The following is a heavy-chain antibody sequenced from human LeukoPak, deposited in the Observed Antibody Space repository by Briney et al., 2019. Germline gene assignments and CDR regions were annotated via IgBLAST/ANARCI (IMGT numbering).Heavy chain of an antibody. CDR1: GGSISSYY. CDR2: IYYSGST. CDR3: ARDRHGGNVDY. D-gene: IGHD2-15*01. V-gene: IGHV4-59*01. J-gene: IGHJ4*02. Sequence: SETLSLTCTVSGGSISSYYWSWIRQPPGKGLERIGYIYYSGSTNYNPSLKSRVTISVDTSKNQFSLKLSSVTAADTAVYYCARDRHGGNVDYWGQGTLVTVSS.